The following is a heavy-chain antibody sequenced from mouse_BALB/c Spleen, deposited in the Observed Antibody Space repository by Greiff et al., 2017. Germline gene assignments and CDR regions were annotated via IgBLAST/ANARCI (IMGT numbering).Heavy chain of an antibody. CDR3: ARKRHRYDGGDYAMDY. CDR2: ILPGSGST. Sequence: VQLQQSGAELMKPGASVKISCKATGYTFSSYWIEWVKQRPGHGLEWIGEILPGSGSTNYNEKFKGKATFTADTSSNTAYMQLSSLTSEDSAVYYCARKRHRYDGGDYAMDYWGQGTSVTVSS. J-gene: IGHJ4*01. V-gene: IGHV1-9*01. CDR1: GYTFSSYW. D-gene: IGHD2-14*01.